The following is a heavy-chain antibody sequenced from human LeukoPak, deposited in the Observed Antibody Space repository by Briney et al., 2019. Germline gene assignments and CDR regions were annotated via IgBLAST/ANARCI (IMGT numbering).Heavy chain of an antibody. CDR3: ARDGISRYGAFDI. CDR2: INPSGGST. CDR1: GYPFTAYY. V-gene: IGHV1-46*01. D-gene: IGHD5-18*01. J-gene: IGHJ3*02. Sequence: ASVKVSCKAFGYPFTAYYMYWVRQAPGQGPEWMGIINPSGGSTSYAQKFQGRVTMTRDMSTNTVCMELSSLRSDDTAVYYCARDGISRYGAFDIWGHGTMITVSS.